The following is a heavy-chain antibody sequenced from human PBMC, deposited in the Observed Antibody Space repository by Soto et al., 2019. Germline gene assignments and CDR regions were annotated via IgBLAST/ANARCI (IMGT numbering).Heavy chain of an antibody. V-gene: IGHV1-3*01. CDR2: INAGNGNT. D-gene: IGHD6-19*01. CDR3: SRTLAVAGRARLFLRGRDDFDI. CDR1: GYTFTSYA. Sequence: ASVKVSCKASGYTFTSYAMYWVRQAPGQRLEWKGWINAGNGNTKYSQKVQGIVTITTDTTASTAHAELSMLIPENTAVYYCSRTLAVAGRARLFLRGRDDFDIWGQGTMVTVSS. J-gene: IGHJ3*02.